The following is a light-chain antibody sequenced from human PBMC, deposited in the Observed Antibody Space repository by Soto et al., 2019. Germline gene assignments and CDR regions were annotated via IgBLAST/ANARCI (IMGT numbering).Light chain of an antibody. J-gene: IGKJ1*01. Sequence: IVLTQSPATLSLSPGERSTLSCIASQSVSRNYIAWYRLKPGQAPRLLISGASSRATGIPDRFTGSGSGTDFTLTISRLEPEDFAVYYCQQYGSSPRTFGQGTKVDIK. V-gene: IGKV3-20*01. CDR2: GAS. CDR1: QSVSRNY. CDR3: QQYGSSPRT.